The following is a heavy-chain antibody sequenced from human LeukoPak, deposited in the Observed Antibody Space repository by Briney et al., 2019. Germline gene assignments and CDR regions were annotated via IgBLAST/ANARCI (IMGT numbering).Heavy chain of an antibody. D-gene: IGHD2-2*01. CDR3: ANIVVVPAARGNYYYMDV. CDR2: IIPIFGTA. J-gene: IGHJ6*03. V-gene: IGHV1-69*13. CDR1: GGTFSSYA. Sequence: ASVKVSCKASGGTFSSYAISWVGQAPGQGLEWMGGIIPIFGTANYAQKFQGRVTITADESTSTAYMELSSLRSEDTAVYYCANIVVVPAARGNYYYMDVWGKGTTVTVSS.